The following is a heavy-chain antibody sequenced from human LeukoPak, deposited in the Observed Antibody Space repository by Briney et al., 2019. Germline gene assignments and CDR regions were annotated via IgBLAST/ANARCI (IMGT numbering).Heavy chain of an antibody. Sequence: SETLSLTCTVSGYSISSGYYWGWIRQPPGKGLEWIGSIYHSGSTYYNPSLKSRVTISVDTSKNQFSLKLSSVNAADTAGYYCARDPNYYDSSGYYLGHAFDIWGQGTMVTVSS. CDR1: GYSISSGYY. D-gene: IGHD3-22*01. CDR3: ARDPNYYDSSGYYLGHAFDI. CDR2: IYHSGST. J-gene: IGHJ3*02. V-gene: IGHV4-38-2*02.